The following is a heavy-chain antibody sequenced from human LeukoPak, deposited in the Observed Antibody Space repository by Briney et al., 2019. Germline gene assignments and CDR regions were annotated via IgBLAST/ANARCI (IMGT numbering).Heavy chain of an antibody. D-gene: IGHD2-21*02. CDR1: GFTFDDYA. Sequence: GGSLRLSCVVSGFTFDDYAMHWVRQAPGKGLEWVSLIGGDGTDTYYANSVKGRFTVSRDNSKKSLYLQMSSLRTEDTALYYCAKAYCGGDCYPGDYRGQGTLVTVS. V-gene: IGHV3-43*02. CDR2: IGGDGTDT. CDR3: AKAYCGGDCYPGDY. J-gene: IGHJ4*02.